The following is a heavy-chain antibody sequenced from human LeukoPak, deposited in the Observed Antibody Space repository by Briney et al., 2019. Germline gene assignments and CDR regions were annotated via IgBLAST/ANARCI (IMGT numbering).Heavy chain of an antibody. D-gene: IGHD2-2*02. J-gene: IGHJ6*03. Sequence: GGSLRLSCAASGFTFSSYWMSWVRQAPGKGLEWVANINQDGSEKYYVDSVKGRFTISRDNAKNSLYLQMNGLRAEDTAVYYCARAKVPAAIVYYYYMDVWGKGTTVTVSS. CDR1: GFTFSSYW. CDR3: ARAKVPAAIVYYYYMDV. CDR2: INQDGSEK. V-gene: IGHV3-7*01.